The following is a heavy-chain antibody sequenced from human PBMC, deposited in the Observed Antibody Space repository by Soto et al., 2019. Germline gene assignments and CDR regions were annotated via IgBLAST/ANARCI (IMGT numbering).Heavy chain of an antibody. J-gene: IGHJ6*02. Sequence: PSETLSLTCTVSGGSISSYYWSWIRQPPGKGLEWIGYIYYSGSTNYNPSLKSRVIISVDTSKNQFSLEVSSVTAADTAVYYCARDRGSYGMDVWGQGTTVTVSS. V-gene: IGHV4-59*12. CDR2: IYYSGST. CDR1: GGSISSYY. CDR3: ARDRGSYGMDV.